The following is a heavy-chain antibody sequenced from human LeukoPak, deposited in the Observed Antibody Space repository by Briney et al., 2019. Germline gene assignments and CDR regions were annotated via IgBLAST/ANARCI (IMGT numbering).Heavy chain of an antibody. CDR2: ISAYNGNT. D-gene: IGHD3-22*01. CDR3: ARDLYDSSGYYYLVRY. CDR1: GYTFTSYG. Sequence: GASVKVSCKASGYTFTSYGISWVRQAPGQGLEWMGWISAYNGNTNYAQKLQGRVTMTTDTSTSTAYMELRSLRSVDTAVYYCARDLYDSSGYYYLVRYWGQGTLVTVSS. V-gene: IGHV1-18*01. J-gene: IGHJ4*02.